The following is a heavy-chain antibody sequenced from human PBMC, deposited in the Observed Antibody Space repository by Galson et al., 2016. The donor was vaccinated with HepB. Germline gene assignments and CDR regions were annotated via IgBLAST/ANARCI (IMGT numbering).Heavy chain of an antibody. CDR1: GYGFTTYY. J-gene: IGHJ4*02. CDR2: INPSGGST. D-gene: IGHD6-19*01. V-gene: IGHV1-46*01. CDR3: ASEEEKAWYRSGWPRPGPLDY. Sequence: SVKVSCKGSGYGFTTYYIHWVRQAPGQGLEWMGIINPSGGSTTYAQRLQGRVTLTRDTSRNTVYMELSSLRSEDTAVYYCASEEEKAWYRSGWPRPGPLDYWGQGSLVIVSS.